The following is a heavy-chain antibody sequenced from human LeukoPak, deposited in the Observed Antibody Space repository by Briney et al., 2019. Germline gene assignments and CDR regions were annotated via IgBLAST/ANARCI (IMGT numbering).Heavy chain of an antibody. CDR2: IYHSGST. Sequence: SETLSLTCTVSGYSISNGYYWGWVRQPPGKGLEWIGSIYHSGSTYYNPSLKSRVTISVDTSKNQFSLKLNSVTAADTAVYYCARGRYYDSSGYYGSDAFDIWGQGTMVTVSS. V-gene: IGHV4-38-2*02. CDR1: GYSISNGYY. CDR3: ARGRYYDSSGYYGSDAFDI. J-gene: IGHJ3*02. D-gene: IGHD3-22*01.